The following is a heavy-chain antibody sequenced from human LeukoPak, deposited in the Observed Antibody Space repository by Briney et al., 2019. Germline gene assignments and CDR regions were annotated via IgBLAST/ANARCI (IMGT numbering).Heavy chain of an antibody. Sequence: SETLSLTCAVYGGSFSGYYWSWIRQPPGKGLEWIGEINHSGSTNYNPSLKSRVTISVDTSKNQFSLKLSSVTAADTTVYYCARGVGYSYGNFDYWGQGTLVTVSS. V-gene: IGHV4-34*01. D-gene: IGHD5-18*01. CDR2: INHSGST. CDR3: ARGVGYSYGNFDY. CDR1: GGSFSGYY. J-gene: IGHJ4*02.